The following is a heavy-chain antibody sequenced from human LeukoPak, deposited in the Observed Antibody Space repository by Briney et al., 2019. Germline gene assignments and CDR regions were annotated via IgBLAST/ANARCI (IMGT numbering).Heavy chain of an antibody. V-gene: IGHV1-2*02. CDR2: INPNSGGT. CDR3: ASGYDSKSWFDP. D-gene: IGHD3-22*01. J-gene: IGHJ5*02. CDR1: GYTFAGYY. Sequence: ASVKVSCKASGYTFAGYYMHWVRQAPGQGLEWMGWINPNSGGTNYAQRFQGRVTMTRDTSISTAYMELSRLRSDDTAVYYCASGYDSKSWFDPWGQGTLVTVSS.